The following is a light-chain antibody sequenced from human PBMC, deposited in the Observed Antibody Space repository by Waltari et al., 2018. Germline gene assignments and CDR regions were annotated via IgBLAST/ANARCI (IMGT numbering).Light chain of an antibody. CDR2: GAS. Sequence: AIQMTQSPSSLSASVGDGVTITCRASQGIRNDLGWYQQKAGKAPKLLIYGASSLRSGVPSRFSGSGSGTEFTLTISSLQPEDFATYYCLQDYNYPWTFGQGTKVEIK. J-gene: IGKJ1*01. V-gene: IGKV1-6*01. CDR3: LQDYNYPWT. CDR1: QGIRND.